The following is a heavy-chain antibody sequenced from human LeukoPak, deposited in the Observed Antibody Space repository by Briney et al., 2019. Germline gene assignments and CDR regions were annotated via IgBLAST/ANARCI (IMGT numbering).Heavy chain of an antibody. D-gene: IGHD3-22*01. J-gene: IGHJ3*02. CDR1: GFTFSSYG. Sequence: GGSLRLSCAASGFTFSSYGMHWVRQAPGKGLEWVSSISPSSYINYADSLKGRFTISRDNAKNSLYLQMNSLRVEDTAVYYCAREYYDSSGYSHDAFDIWGQGTVVTVS. V-gene: IGHV3-21*01. CDR3: AREYYDSSGYSHDAFDI. CDR2: ISPSSYI.